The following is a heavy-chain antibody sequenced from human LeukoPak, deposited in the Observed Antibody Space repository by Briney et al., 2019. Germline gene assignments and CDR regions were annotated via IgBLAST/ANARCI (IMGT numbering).Heavy chain of an antibody. D-gene: IGHD6-19*01. V-gene: IGHV3-23*01. CDR1: GFTFSSYA. CDR3: AEGIAVAGTQSYYYGMDV. CDR2: ISGSGGSI. J-gene: IGHJ6*02. Sequence: PGGSLRLSCAASGFTFSSYAMSWVRQAPGKGLEWVSAISGSGGSIYYADSVKGRFTISRDNSKNTLYLQMNSLRAEDTAVYYCAEGIAVAGTQSYYYGMDVWGQGTTVTVSS.